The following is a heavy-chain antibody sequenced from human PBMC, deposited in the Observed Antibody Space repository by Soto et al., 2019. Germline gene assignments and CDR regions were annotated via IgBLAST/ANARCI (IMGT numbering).Heavy chain of an antibody. V-gene: IGHV3-15*01. CDR1: GFAFSNAW. CDR3: TTNALAYCGGDCYGY. Sequence: GGALRLSCAASGFAFSNAWMSWVRQAPGKGLEWVGLIKSKTDGGTTDYAAPVKGRFTISRDDSKNTLYLQMNSLKTEDTAVYYCTTNALAYCGGDCYGYWGQGTLVTASS. D-gene: IGHD2-21*01. CDR2: IKSKTDGGTT. J-gene: IGHJ4*02.